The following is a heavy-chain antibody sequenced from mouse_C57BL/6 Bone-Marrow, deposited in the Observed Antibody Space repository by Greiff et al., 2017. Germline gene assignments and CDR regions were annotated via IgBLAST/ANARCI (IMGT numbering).Heavy chain of an antibody. CDR3: AAVVATGGY. CDR1: GYAFTNYL. D-gene: IGHD1-1*01. J-gene: IGHJ2*01. Sequence: QVQLQQSGAELVRPGTSVKVSCKASGYAFTNYLREWVKQRPGQGLEWIGVINPGSGGTNYNEKFKGKATLTADKSSSTAYMQLSSLTSEDSAVYFCAAVVATGGYWGQGTTLTVSS. V-gene: IGHV1-54*01. CDR2: INPGSGGT.